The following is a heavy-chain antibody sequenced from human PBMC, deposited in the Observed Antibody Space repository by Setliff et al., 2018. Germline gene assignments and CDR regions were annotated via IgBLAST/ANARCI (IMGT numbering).Heavy chain of an antibody. Sequence: PSETLSLTCTVSGGSFTTYYWSWIRQSPGKGLEWIGYIYYSGSTNYNPSLKSRVSISVDTSKNQFSLKLSSVTAADTAVYYSARLVETSTWGNWFDPWGQGTLVTVSS. V-gene: IGHV4-59*08. CDR1: GGSFTTYY. D-gene: IGHD2-15*01. CDR2: IYYSGST. CDR3: ARLVETSTWGNWFDP. J-gene: IGHJ5*02.